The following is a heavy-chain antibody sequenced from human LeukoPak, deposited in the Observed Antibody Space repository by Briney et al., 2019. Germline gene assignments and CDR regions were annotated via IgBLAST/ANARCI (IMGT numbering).Heavy chain of an antibody. CDR3: ARRHRYSGSYFPN. Sequence: SETLSLTCTVSGGSISSGGYYWSWIRQPPGKGLEWIGYIYHSGSTYYNPSLKSRVTISVDRSKNQFSLKLSSVTAADTAVYYCARRHRYSGSYFPNWGQGTLVTVSS. CDR2: IYHSGST. J-gene: IGHJ1*01. D-gene: IGHD1-26*01. CDR1: GGSISSGGYY. V-gene: IGHV4-30-2*01.